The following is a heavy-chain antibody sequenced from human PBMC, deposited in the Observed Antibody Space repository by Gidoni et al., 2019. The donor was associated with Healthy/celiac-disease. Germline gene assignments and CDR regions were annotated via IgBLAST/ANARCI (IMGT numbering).Heavy chain of an antibody. Sequence: QVQLQQWGAGLLKPSEPLSLTCAVYGGSFSGYYWSWIRQPPGKGLEWIGEINHSGSTNYNPSLKSRVTISVDTSKNQFSLKLSSVTAADTAVYYCARGGRTGTTARFDYWGQGTLVTVSS. CDR2: INHSGST. D-gene: IGHD1-7*01. J-gene: IGHJ4*02. CDR1: GGSFSGYY. V-gene: IGHV4-34*01. CDR3: ARGGRTGTTARFDY.